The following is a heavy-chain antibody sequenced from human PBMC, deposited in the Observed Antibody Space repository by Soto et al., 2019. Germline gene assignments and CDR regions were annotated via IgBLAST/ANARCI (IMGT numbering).Heavy chain of an antibody. CDR3: AGVPWELLHGNCFDP. CDR1: GFTFSSYS. V-gene: IGHV3-48*01. CDR2: ISSSSSTI. D-gene: IGHD1-26*01. J-gene: IGHJ5*02. Sequence: EVQLVESGGGLVQPGGSLRLSCAASGFTFSSYSMNWVRQAPGKGLEWVSYISSSSSTIYYADSVKGRFTISRDNAKNPLYLQMTRLRAEDPAVYYCAGVPWELLHGNCFDPWGQGTLVTVSS.